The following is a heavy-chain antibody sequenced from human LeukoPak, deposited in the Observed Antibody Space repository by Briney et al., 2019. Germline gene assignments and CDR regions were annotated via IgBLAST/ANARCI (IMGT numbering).Heavy chain of an antibody. V-gene: IGHV3-7*01. J-gene: IGHJ4*02. CDR2: IKQDGSEK. D-gene: IGHD6-19*01. CDR3: ATAKIGKQSRFTYFDY. Sequence: GGALRLSCAAPGFTFRSYWMRWVRQAPGKGLEWVANIKQDGSEKYYVDSVKGRFTISRDKAKKSLYLQMNSLRAEETAVYYCATAKIGKQSRFTYFDYWGQGTLVTVSS. CDR1: GFTFRSYW.